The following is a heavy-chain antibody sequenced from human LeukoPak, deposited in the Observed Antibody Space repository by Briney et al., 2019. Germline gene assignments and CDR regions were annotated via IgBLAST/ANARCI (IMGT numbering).Heavy chain of an antibody. D-gene: IGHD4-11*01. J-gene: IGHJ4*02. CDR2: ISSSSTYI. CDR1: GFTFDSYG. Sequence: PGGSLRLSYAASGFTFDSYGMNWVRQAPGKGLEWISSISSSSTYIYYADSVKGRFTISRDNAKNSLYLQMNSLRVEDTAVYYCAREDHSTYIYWGQGTLVTVSP. CDR3: AREDHSTYIY. V-gene: IGHV3-21*01.